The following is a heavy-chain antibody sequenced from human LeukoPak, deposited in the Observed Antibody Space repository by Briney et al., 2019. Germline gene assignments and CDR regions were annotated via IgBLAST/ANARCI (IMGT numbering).Heavy chain of an antibody. CDR2: ISTSGYGT. CDR3: AKSSGTYSLWYFDL. D-gene: IGHD1-26*01. CDR1: GFTFSSYG. Sequence: GGSLRLSCAASGFTFSSYGMSWVRQAPGKGLEWVSAISTSGYGTYYADSVKGRFTISRDNSKNTLYLQMNSLRAEDTAVYYCAKSSGTYSLWYFDLWGRGTLVTVSS. J-gene: IGHJ2*01. V-gene: IGHV3-23*01.